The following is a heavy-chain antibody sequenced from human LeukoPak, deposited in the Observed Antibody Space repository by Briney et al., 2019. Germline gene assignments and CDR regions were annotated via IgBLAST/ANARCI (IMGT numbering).Heavy chain of an antibody. V-gene: IGHV3-73*01. CDR3: TRLARSITMVRGVILIYYYYYGMDV. J-gene: IGHJ6*04. CDR1: GFTFSGSA. Sequence: GGSLKLSCAASGFTFSGSAMHWVRQASGKGLEWVGRIRSKANSYATAYAASVKGRFTISRDASKNTAYLQMNSLQPEDTAVYYCTRLARSITMVRGVILIYYYYYGMDVWGKGTTVTVSS. D-gene: IGHD3-10*01. CDR2: IRSKANSYAT.